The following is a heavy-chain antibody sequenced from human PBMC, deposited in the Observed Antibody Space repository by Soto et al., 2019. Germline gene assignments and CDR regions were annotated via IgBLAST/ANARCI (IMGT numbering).Heavy chain of an antibody. CDR1: GGSLRSTSYY. J-gene: IGHJ6*02. V-gene: IGHV4-39*07. CDR3: ARAHYGDYGYGMDV. D-gene: IGHD4-17*01. CDR2: VYYGGST. Sequence: SETLSLTCTVSGGSLRSTSYYWGWIRQPPGKGLEWIGNVYYGGSTYHNPPLKSRVTISVDTSKNQFSLNLSSVTAADTAVYYCARAHYGDYGYGMDVWGQGTTVTVSS.